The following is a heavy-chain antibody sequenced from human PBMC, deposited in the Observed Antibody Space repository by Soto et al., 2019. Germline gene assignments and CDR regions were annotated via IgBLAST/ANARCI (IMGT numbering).Heavy chain of an antibody. CDR2: IYYSGST. V-gene: IGHV4-31*03. D-gene: IGHD1-26*01. J-gene: IGHJ5*02. CDR3: ARGSSQGDWFDP. Sequence: SETLSLTCSVSGGSTSSGGYYWSWIRQHPGKGLEWIGYIYYSGSTYYNPSLKSRVTISVDTSKNQFSLKLSSVAAADTAVYYCARGSSQGDWFDPWGQGTLVTVSS. CDR1: GGSTSSGGYY.